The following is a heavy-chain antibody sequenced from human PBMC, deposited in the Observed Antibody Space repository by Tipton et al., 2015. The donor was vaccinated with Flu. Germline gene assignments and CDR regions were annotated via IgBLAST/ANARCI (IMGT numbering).Heavy chain of an antibody. CDR2: IHSTGTA. CDR3: ARRDYSNYVSDPKNWFDP. CDR1: GGSISSYY. J-gene: IGHJ5*02. D-gene: IGHD4-11*01. V-gene: IGHV4-4*07. Sequence: TLSLTCTVSGGSISSYYWTWIRQSAGKGLEWIGRIHSTGTADYNPSLKSRVIMSVDTSKNQFSLNVISVTAADTAVYYCARRDYSNYVSDPKNWFDPWGQGTLVTVSS.